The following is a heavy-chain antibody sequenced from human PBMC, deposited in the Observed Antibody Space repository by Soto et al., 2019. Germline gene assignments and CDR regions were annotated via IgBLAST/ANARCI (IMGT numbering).Heavy chain of an antibody. J-gene: IGHJ4*02. CDR1: GFTFSIYG. CDR2: ISVHDGKT. CDR3: GRGGAVAGHLRPFDY. D-gene: IGHD6-19*01. V-gene: IGHV1-18*01. Sequence: ASVKVSCKASGFTFSIYGFTWVRQAPGQGLEWMGWISVHDGKTIYAHKFQGRVTVTTDRSTTTAYMDLRSLTSDDTAVYSCGRGGAVAGHLRPFDYWGQGTQVTVSS.